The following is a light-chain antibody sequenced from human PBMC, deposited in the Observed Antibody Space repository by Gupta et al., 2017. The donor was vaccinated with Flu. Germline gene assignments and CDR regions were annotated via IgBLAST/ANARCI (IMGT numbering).Light chain of an antibody. CDR2: ATT. V-gene: IGKV3-20*01. CDR1: QSVGSAH. CDR3: QQYGGSPLFT. Sequence: VLSQSPGPLSFSPGERATLSCRASQSVGSAHLVWYQQKPGQAPRLLIYATTSRATGIPDRFSGSGSGTDFTLTISRLEPEDFAVYYCQQYGGSPLFTFGPGTKVDIK. J-gene: IGKJ3*01.